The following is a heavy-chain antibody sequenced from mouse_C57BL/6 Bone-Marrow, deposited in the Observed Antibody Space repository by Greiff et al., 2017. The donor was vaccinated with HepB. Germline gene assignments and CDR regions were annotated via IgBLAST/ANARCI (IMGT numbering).Heavy chain of an antibody. CDR2: IDPETGGT. CDR3: TPHYGNYSTWFAY. V-gene: IGHV1-15*01. Sequence: QVHVKQSGAELVRPGASVTLSCKASGYTFTDYEMHWVKQTPVHGLEWIGAIDPETGGTAYNQKFKGKAILTADKSSSTAYMELRSLTSEDSAVYYCTPHYGNYSTWFAYWGQGTLVTVSA. J-gene: IGHJ3*01. CDR1: GYTFTDYE. D-gene: IGHD2-1*01.